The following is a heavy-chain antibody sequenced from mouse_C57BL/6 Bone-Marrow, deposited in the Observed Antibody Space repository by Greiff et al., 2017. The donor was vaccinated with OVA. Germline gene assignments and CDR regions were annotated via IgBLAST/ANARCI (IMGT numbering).Heavy chain of an antibody. Sequence: QVQLQQPGAELVMPGASVKLSCKASGYTFTSYWMHWVKQRPGQGLEWIGEIDPSDSYTNYNQKFKGKSTLTVDKSSSTAYMQLSSLTSEDSAVDYWALYDGYSAWFAYWGQGTLVTVSA. CDR1: GYTFTSYW. CDR2: IDPSDSYT. V-gene: IGHV1-69*01. D-gene: IGHD2-3*01. J-gene: IGHJ3*01. CDR3: ALYDGYSAWFAY.